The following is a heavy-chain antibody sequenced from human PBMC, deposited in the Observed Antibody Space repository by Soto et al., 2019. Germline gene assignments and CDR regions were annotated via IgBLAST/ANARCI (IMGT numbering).Heavy chain of an antibody. D-gene: IGHD5-18*01. Sequence: EVQLVESGGGLVKPGGSLRLSCAASGFTFSNAWMNWVRQAPGKGLEWVGRIKSKTDGGTTDYAAPVKGTFTIARDDSKHTLYLQMNSLKTEDTAVYYCTTDAPWIQLSPGMDVWGQGTTVTVSS. CDR3: TTDAPWIQLSPGMDV. V-gene: IGHV3-15*07. CDR1: GFTFSNAW. J-gene: IGHJ6*02. CDR2: IKSKTDGGTT.